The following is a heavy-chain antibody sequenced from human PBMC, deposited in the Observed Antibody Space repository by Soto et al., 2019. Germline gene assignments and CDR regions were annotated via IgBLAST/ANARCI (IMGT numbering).Heavy chain of an antibody. J-gene: IGHJ4*02. V-gene: IGHV4-34*01. CDR1: GGSFSGYY. CDR2: INHSGST. CDR3: ARGPPPRYSYGYGRRFDY. Sequence: SETLSLTCAVYGGSFSGYYWSWIRQPPGKGLEWIGEINHSGSTNYNPSLKSRVTISVDTSKNQFSLKLSSVTAADTAVYYCARGPPPRYSYGYGRRFDYWGQGTLVTVSS. D-gene: IGHD5-18*01.